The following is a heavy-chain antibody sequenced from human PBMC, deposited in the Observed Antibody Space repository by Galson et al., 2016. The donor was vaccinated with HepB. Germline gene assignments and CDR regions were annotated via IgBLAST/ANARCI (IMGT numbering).Heavy chain of an antibody. CDR3: ARLRNVLTGSNWFDP. Sequence: QSGAEVTKPGESLRISCQGSGYSFSNYWITWVRQMPGKGLEWMGRIDPSDSYINYSPSFEGHVTISVDKSNFTAYLHWSSLRASDTAIYYCARLRNVLTGSNWFDPGGQGTLVIVSS. J-gene: IGHJ5*02. D-gene: IGHD3-9*01. CDR2: IDPSDSYI. V-gene: IGHV5-10-1*01. CDR1: GYSFSNYW.